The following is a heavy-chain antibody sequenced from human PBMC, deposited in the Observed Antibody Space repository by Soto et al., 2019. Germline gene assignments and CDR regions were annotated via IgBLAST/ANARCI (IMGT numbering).Heavy chain of an antibody. J-gene: IGHJ4*02. CDR2: INHSGST. CDR1: GGSFSGYY. CDR3: ARGKTKAFDY. D-gene: IGHD1-1*01. V-gene: IGHV4-34*01. Sequence: SETLSLTCAVYGGSFSGYYWSWIRPPPGKGLEWIGEINHSGSTNYNPSLKSPDTISVDTAKNQFSLKLSSVTAADTGVYYCARGKTKAFDYWGQGSLVTVSS.